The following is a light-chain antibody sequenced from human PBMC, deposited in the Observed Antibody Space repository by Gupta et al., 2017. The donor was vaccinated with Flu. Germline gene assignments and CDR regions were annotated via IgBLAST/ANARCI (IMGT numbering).Light chain of an antibody. CDR1: QGISNY. Sequence: GDGVTLTCRASQGISNYLAWYQQKPGEVPKVLIYAASTLQSGVPSRFIGSGSGTDFTLPISSLQPEDVATYYCQEYDSPPYTFGQGTKLEIK. V-gene: IGKV1-27*01. CDR3: QEYDSPPYT. J-gene: IGKJ2*01. CDR2: AAS.